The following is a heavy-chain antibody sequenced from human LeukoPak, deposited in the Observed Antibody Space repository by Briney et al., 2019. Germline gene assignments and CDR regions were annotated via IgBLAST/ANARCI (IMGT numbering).Heavy chain of an antibody. Sequence: GASVKVSCKASGYTSTNFGISWVRQAPGQGLEWMGWISVYNGDTNFAQKLQGRVTMTTDTSTTTAYMELRNLRSDDTAVYYCARDHSSSSQLFDYWGQGTLVTVSS. CDR2: ISVYNGDT. J-gene: IGHJ4*02. CDR1: GYTSTNFG. V-gene: IGHV1-18*01. CDR3: ARDHSSSSQLFDY. D-gene: IGHD6-13*01.